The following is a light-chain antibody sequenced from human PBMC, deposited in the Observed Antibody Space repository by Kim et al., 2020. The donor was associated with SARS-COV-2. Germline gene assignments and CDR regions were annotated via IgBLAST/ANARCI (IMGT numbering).Light chain of an antibody. V-gene: IGKV1-12*01. CDR1: PGVGTG. CDR3: QQSYNLPLT. Sequence: VTCTCRKSPGVGTGLAWYQQKPGKAPKLLIYAASDLESGVPSRFSGSGSGTDFTLTISSLQPEDVATYSCQQSYNLPLTFGPGTKVDIK. CDR2: AAS. J-gene: IGKJ3*01.